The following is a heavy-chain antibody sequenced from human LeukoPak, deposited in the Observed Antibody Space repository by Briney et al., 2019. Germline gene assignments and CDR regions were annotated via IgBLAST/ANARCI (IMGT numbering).Heavy chain of an antibody. J-gene: IGHJ5*02. V-gene: IGHV1-69*13. D-gene: IGHD5-18*01. CDR3: ARDPTSAVDTAMYWDNWFDP. CDR2: IIPIFGTP. Sequence: SVKVSCKASGGTFSSYSISWVRQAPGQGLEWMGGIIPIFGTPNYAQKFQGRVTITADESTSTAYMELSSLRSEDTAVYYCARDPTSAVDTAMYWDNWFDPWGQGTLVTVSS. CDR1: GGTFSSYS.